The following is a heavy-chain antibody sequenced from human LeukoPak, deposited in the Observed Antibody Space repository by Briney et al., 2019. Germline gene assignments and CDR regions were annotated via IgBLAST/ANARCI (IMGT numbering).Heavy chain of an antibody. J-gene: IGHJ3*02. V-gene: IGHV3-48*03. CDR2: ISSSGSTI. Sequence: PGGSLRLSYAASGFTFSSYEMNWVRQAPGRGLERVSYISSSGSTIYYADSVKGRFTISRDNAKNSLYLQMNSLRAEDTAVYYCAREGKGHDAFDIWGQGTMVTVSS. CDR1: GFTFSSYE. CDR3: AREGKGHDAFDI.